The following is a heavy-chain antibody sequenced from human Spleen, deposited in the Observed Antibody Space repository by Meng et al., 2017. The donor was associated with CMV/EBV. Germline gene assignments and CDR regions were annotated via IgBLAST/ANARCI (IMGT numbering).Heavy chain of an antibody. CDR3: ARDSDEWELDTTLDY. V-gene: IGHV3-48*01. Sequence: GGSLRLSCVASGFTFSSYAMNWVRQAPGKGLEWVSYISSGGNSIFYADSVKGRFTISRDNSKNTPYLQMNSLRAEDTAVYYCARDSDEWELDTTLDYWGQGTLVTVSS. J-gene: IGHJ4*02. D-gene: IGHD1-26*01. CDR2: ISSGGNSI. CDR1: GFTFSSYA.